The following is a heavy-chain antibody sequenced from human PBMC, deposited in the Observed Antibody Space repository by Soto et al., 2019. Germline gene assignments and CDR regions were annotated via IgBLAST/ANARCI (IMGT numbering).Heavy chain of an antibody. CDR2: ISYHGRTK. V-gene: IGHV3-30*18. Sequence: QVQLVESGGGVVQPGKSLRLSCAASGFSFSSYGMHWVRQAPGKGLEWVAVISYHGRTKYYADSVKGRFTISRDNSNNTVYLQMSSLRGDDTAVFYCAKDRGGNYPEAFHCYGVDVWGQGTTVTVSS. CDR3: AKDRGGNYPEAFHCYGVDV. J-gene: IGHJ6*02. D-gene: IGHD1-26*01. CDR1: GFSFSSYG.